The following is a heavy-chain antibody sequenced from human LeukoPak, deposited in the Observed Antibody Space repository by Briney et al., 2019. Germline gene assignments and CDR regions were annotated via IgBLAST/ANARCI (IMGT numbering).Heavy chain of an antibody. Sequence: SVKVSCKASGGTFSSYAISWVRQAPGQGLEWMGGIIPIFGTANYAQKFQGRVTITADESTSTAYMELSRLRSDDTAVYYCARGRVYCSSTSCSYPNWFDPWGQGTLVTVSS. V-gene: IGHV1-69*13. J-gene: IGHJ5*02. CDR2: IIPIFGTA. D-gene: IGHD2-2*01. CDR1: GGTFSSYA. CDR3: ARGRVYCSSTSCSYPNWFDP.